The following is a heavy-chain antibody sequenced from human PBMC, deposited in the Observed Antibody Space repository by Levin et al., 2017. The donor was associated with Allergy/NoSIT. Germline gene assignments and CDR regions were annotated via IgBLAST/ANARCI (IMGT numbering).Heavy chain of an antibody. D-gene: IGHD6-13*01. CDR3: ARKYITSWSDAFDI. J-gene: IGHJ3*02. CDR2: IIPISGAS. Sequence: GASVKVSCKASGGTFNTFAISWVRQAPGQGLEWVGDIIPISGASLYAQKFQGRVTITADESTSTAYMDLSSLRSEDTAVYYCARKYITSWSDAFDIWGQGTMVIVSS. V-gene: IGHV1-69*13. CDR1: GGTFNTFA.